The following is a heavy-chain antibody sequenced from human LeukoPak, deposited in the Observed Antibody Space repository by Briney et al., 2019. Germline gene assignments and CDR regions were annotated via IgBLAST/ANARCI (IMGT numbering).Heavy chain of an antibody. CDR3: ARGGTRLYTSGSLDY. D-gene: IGHD6-25*01. J-gene: IGHJ4*02. CDR2: IYTSGST. V-gene: IGHV4-4*07. Sequence: SETLSLTCTVSGGSIGSYYWSWIRQPAGKGLEWIGRIYTSGSTNYNPSLKSRVTISVATSKNQFSLKLHSVTASCRTIYYCARGGTRLYTSGSLDYWGQGTLVTVSS. CDR1: GGSIGSYY.